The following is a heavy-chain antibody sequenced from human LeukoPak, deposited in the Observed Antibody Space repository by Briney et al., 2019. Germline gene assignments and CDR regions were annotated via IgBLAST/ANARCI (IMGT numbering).Heavy chain of an antibody. CDR2: IYYSGNT. D-gene: IGHD3-3*01. V-gene: IGHV4-39*02. Sequence: PSETLSLTCTVSGVSISSSNSYWGWIRQPPGKGLEWIGSIYYSGNTYYNASLKSQVSISIDTSENQFSLRLTSVTAADTAVYYCARDHLANLASRLFDPWGQGSLVTVSS. J-gene: IGHJ5*02. CDR1: GVSISSSNSY. CDR3: ARDHLANLASRLFDP.